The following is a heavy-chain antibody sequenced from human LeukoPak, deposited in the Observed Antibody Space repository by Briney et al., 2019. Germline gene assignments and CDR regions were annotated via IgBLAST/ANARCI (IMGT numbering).Heavy chain of an antibody. D-gene: IGHD1-26*01. Sequence: GGSLRLSCAASGFTFSSYEMNWVRQAPGKGLEGVSYISSSGSTIYYADSVKGRFTISRDNAKNSLYLQMNSLRAEDTAVYYCARARTIVGATCYFDYWGQGTLVTVSS. CDR3: ARARTIVGATCYFDY. CDR2: ISSSGSTI. J-gene: IGHJ4*02. CDR1: GFTFSSYE. V-gene: IGHV3-48*03.